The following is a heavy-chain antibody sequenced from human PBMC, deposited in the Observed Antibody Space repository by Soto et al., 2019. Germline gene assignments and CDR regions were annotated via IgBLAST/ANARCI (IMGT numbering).Heavy chain of an antibody. CDR1: GGTFSSYA. Sequence: SVKVSCKASGGTFSSYAISWVRQAPGQGLEWMGGIIPIFGTANYAQKFQGRVTITADESTSTAYMELSSLRSEDTAVYYCAIHYYDSSGYLNWFDPWGQGTPVTVSS. V-gene: IGHV1-69*13. J-gene: IGHJ5*02. D-gene: IGHD3-22*01. CDR3: AIHYYDSSGYLNWFDP. CDR2: IIPIFGTA.